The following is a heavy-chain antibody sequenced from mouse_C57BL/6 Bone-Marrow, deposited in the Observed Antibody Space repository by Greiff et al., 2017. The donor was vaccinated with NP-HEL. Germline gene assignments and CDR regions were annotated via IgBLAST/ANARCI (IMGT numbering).Heavy chain of an antibody. J-gene: IGHJ4*01. Sequence: EVKLQQSGPELVKPGASVKISCKASGYTFTDYYMNWVKQSHGKSLEWIGDINPNNGGTSYNQKFKGKATLTVDKSSSTAYMELRSLTSEDSAVYYCARWGTSIDYWGQGTSVTVSS. V-gene: IGHV1-26*01. CDR1: GYTFTDYY. CDR2: INPNNGGT. CDR3: ARWGTSIDY. D-gene: IGHD2-14*01.